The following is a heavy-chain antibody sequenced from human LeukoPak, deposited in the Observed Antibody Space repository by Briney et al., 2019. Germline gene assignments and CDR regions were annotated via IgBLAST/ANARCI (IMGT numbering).Heavy chain of an antibody. J-gene: IGHJ4*02. V-gene: IGHV3-66*01. CDR1: GSSGTTNY. CDR3: AKDYGSGSYADAVGY. D-gene: IGHD3-10*01. CDR2: VYGGDTA. Sequence: GGSLRLSCAASGSSGTTNYMSWVRQAPGKGLEFVSIVYGGDTAVYADSVKGRFTISRDTSKNTLFLQMSSLTVEDTAVYYCAKDYGSGSYADAVGYWGQGILVTVSS.